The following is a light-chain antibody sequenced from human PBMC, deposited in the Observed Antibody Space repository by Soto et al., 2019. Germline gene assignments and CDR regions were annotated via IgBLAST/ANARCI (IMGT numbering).Light chain of an antibody. CDR2: GAS. V-gene: IGKV3-15*01. J-gene: IGKJ2*01. Sequence: EIRTTQSPATLSVSPGERATLSCRASQSVSSNLAWYQQKPGQAPRLLIYGASTRATGIPARFSGSGSGTEFTLTISSLQSEDSAVYFCHQYADSPQTFGHGSMVDI. CDR1: QSVSSN. CDR3: HQYADSPQT.